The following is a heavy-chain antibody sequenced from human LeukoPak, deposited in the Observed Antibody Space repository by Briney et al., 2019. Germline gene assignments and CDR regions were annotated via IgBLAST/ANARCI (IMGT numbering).Heavy chain of an antibody. CDR3: AKAQGFRLGELSLLRDH. J-gene: IGHJ4*02. CDR2: IWYDGSNK. D-gene: IGHD3-16*02. CDR1: GFTFSNYG. V-gene: IGHV3-30*02. Sequence: PGGSLRLSCAASGFTFSNYGMCWVRQAPGKGLEWEAFIWYDGSNKYYVDSVKGRFTISRDNSKNTLYLQMNSLRAEDTAVYYCAKAQGFRLGELSLLRDHWGQGTLVTVSS.